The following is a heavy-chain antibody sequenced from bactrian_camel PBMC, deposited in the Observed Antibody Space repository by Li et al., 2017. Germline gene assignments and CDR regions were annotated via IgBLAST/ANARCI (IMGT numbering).Heavy chain of an antibody. D-gene: IGHD2*01. CDR3: AATHPGYRWTRSVGSGSSCCKSGHNY. CDR2: IRAGGGST. Sequence: QVQLVESGGGSVQAGETLRLSCTYRSGFTFREPDMGWFRQAPGKEREGVAVIRAGGGSTYYADSVKGRFAISQDNAKNVIYLQMNRLQLEDTGVYYCAATHPGYRWTRSVGSGSSCCKSGHNYCGRGTQVTVS. J-gene: IGHJ4*01. V-gene: IGHV3S63*01. CDR1: GFTFREPD.